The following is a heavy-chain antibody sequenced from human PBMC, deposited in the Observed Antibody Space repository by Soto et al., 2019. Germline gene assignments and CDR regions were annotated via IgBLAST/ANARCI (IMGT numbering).Heavy chain of an antibody. CDR3: AKDMWTYYDFWSGNYGMDV. V-gene: IGHV3-43*01. CDR2: ISWDGGST. CDR1: GFTFDDYT. Sequence: AGGSLRLSCAASGFTFDDYTMHWVRQAPGKGLEWVSLISWDGGSTYYADSAKGRFTISRDNSKNSLYLQMNSLRTEDTALYYCAKDMWTYYDFWSGNYGMDVWGQGTTVTVSS. D-gene: IGHD3-3*01. J-gene: IGHJ6*02.